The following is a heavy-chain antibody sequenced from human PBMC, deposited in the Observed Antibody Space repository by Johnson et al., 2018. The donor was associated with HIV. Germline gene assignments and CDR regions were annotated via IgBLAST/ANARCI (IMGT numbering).Heavy chain of an antibody. CDR3: AKGKKSLPDAFDI. V-gene: IGHV3-30*02. Sequence: QMQLVESGGGVVQPGRSLRLSCAASGFTFSSYGMHWVRQAPGKGLEWVAVIRYDGSNKYYAEPVKGRFTISRDNSKNTRYLQMNRLRAEDMAVYYCAKGKKSLPDAFDIWGQGTMVTVSS. CDR2: IRYDGSNK. J-gene: IGHJ3*02. CDR1: GFTFSSYG.